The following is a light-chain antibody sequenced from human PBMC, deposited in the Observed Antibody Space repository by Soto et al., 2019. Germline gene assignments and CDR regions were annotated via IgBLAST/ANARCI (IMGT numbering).Light chain of an antibody. CDR1: QSVSSY. J-gene: IGKJ1*01. Sequence: EIVLTQSPATLSLSPGARATLSCRASQSVSSYLAWYQQKPGQAPRLLIYDASNRATGIPARFSGSGSGTDFTLNNSSLEPEDFAVYYCQQRSNWPPWTFGQGTKVEIK. CDR3: QQRSNWPPWT. V-gene: IGKV3-11*01. CDR2: DAS.